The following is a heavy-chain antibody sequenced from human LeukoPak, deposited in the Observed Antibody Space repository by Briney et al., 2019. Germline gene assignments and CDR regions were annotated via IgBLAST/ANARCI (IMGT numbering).Heavy chain of an antibody. V-gene: IGHV4-39*07. Sequence: SETLSLTCTVSGGSISSSSYYWGWIRQPPGKGLEWIGSIYYSGSTYYNPSLKSRVTISVDTSKNQFSLKLSSVTAADTAVYYCARSIVGATFLDYWGQGTLVTVSS. J-gene: IGHJ4*02. D-gene: IGHD1-26*01. CDR2: IYYSGST. CDR3: ARSIVGATFLDY. CDR1: GGSISSSSYY.